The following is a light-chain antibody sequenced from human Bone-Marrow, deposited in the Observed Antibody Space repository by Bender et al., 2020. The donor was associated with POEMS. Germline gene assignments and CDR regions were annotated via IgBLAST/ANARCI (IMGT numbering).Light chain of an antibody. CDR3: GSYTSNNIVV. Sequence: NFMLTQPHSVSVSPGKTVTISCTRSSGSIATNYVQWFQQRPGSSPTTVIYEDDHRPSGVPDRFSGSIDTSSNSASLTISGLQAEDEADYYCGSYTSNNIVVFGGGTMLTVL. J-gene: IGLJ2*01. CDR1: SGSIATNY. CDR2: EDD. V-gene: IGLV6-57*01.